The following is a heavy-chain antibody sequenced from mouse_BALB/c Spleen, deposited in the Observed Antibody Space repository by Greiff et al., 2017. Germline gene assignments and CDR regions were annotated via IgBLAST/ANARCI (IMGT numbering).Heavy chain of an antibody. J-gene: IGHJ3*01. D-gene: IGHD1-2*01. CDR3: TRIFTTATAWFAY. CDR1: GYTFTDYE. CDR2: IDPETGGT. Sequence: QVQLQQSGAELVRPRASVTLSCKASGYTFTDYEMHWVKQTPVHGLEWIGAIDPETGGTAYNQKFKGKATLTADKSSSTAYMELRSLTSEDSAVYYCTRIFTTATAWFAYWGQGTLVTVSA. V-gene: IGHV1-15*01.